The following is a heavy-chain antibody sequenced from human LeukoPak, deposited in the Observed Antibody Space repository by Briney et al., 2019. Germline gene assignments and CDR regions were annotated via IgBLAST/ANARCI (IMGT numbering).Heavy chain of an antibody. D-gene: IGHD3-22*01. CDR2: IRSKSNSYAT. Sequence: GGSLRLSCAASGFTFSGSAMHWVRQASGKRLEWVGRIRSKSNSYATAYAASVKGRFTISRDDSKNTAYLQMGSLKTEDTAVYYCQTYDSSGSEDYWGQGTLVTVSS. J-gene: IGHJ4*02. V-gene: IGHV3-73*01. CDR3: QTYDSSGSEDY. CDR1: GFTFSGSA.